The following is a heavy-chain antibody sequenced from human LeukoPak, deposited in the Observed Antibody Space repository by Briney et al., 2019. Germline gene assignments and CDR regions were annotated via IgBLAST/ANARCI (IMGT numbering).Heavy chain of an antibody. V-gene: IGHV1-69*06. CDR1: GGTISSYA. D-gene: IGHD2-2*01. CDR2: IIPIFGTA. Sequence: SVKVSCKASGGTISSYAISWVRQAPGQGLEWMGGIIPIFGTANYAQEFQGRVTITADKSTSTAYMELSSLRSEDTAVYYCARDWSVPAATYYYYGMDVWGKGTTVTVSS. CDR3: ARDWSVPAATYYYYGMDV. J-gene: IGHJ6*04.